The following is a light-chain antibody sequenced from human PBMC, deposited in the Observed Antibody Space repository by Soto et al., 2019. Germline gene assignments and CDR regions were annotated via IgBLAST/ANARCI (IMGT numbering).Light chain of an antibody. V-gene: IGLV1-51*01. CDR2: DDD. J-gene: IGLJ1*01. CDR3: GSWDSSLSDYV. CDR1: SSNIWGNS. Sequence: SVLTHPPSVSSAPGQKVTVSCSGSSSNIWGNSVSSYQPLAGTAPKLLIYDDDKRPSGIPDRCSGSKSGTSATLGITGFQTGDEADYHCGSWDSSLSDYVFATGTKVTVV.